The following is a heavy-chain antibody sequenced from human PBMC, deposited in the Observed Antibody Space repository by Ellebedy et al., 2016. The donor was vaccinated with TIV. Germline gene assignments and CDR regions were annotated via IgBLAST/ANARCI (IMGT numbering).Heavy chain of an antibody. Sequence: GESLKISCAASGFSLSTHAMSWVRQAPGKGLEWVGRIKSKTDGGTTDYDAPVKGRFTISRDDSKNTLYLQMNSLKTEDTAVYYCTTVVVVAATPAVDYWGQGTLVTVSS. V-gene: IGHV3-15*01. CDR1: GFSLSTHA. J-gene: IGHJ4*02. CDR2: IKSKTDGGTT. CDR3: TTVVVVAATPAVDY. D-gene: IGHD2-15*01.